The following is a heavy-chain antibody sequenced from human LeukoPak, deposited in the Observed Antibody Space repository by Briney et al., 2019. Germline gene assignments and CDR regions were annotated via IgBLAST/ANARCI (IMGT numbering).Heavy chain of an antibody. CDR2: ISYDGSNK. V-gene: IGHV3-30*18. CDR3: AKDTRTGYSSSWYGEYYFDY. J-gene: IGHJ4*02. Sequence: PGRSLRLSCAASGFTFSSYGMHWVRQAPGKGLEWVAVISYDGSNKYYADSVKGRFTISRDNPKNTLYLQMNSLRAEDTAVYYCAKDTRTGYSSSWYGEYYFDYWGQGTLVTVSS. D-gene: IGHD6-13*01. CDR1: GFTFSSYG.